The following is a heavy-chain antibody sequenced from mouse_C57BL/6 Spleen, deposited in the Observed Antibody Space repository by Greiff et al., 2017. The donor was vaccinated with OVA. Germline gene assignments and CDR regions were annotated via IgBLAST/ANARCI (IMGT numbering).Heavy chain of an antibody. D-gene: IGHD4-1*01. J-gene: IGHJ1*03. CDR3: ARYPNWDETWYFDV. CDR1: GYTFTSYW. CDR2: IDPSDSYT. V-gene: IGHV1-50*01. Sequence: QVQLQQPGAELVKPGASVKLSCKASGYTFTSYWMQWVKQRPGQGLEWIGEIDPSDSYTNYNQKFKGKATLTVDTSSSTAYMQLSSLTSEDSAVYYCARYPNWDETWYFDVWGTGTTVTVSS.